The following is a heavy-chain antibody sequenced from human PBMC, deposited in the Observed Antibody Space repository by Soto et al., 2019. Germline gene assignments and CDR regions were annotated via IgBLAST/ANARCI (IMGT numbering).Heavy chain of an antibody. CDR1: GFTFSSYS. Sequence: PGGSLRLSCAASGFTFSSYSMNWVRQAPGKGLEWVSSISSSSSYIYYADSVKGRFTISRDNAKNSLYLQMNSLRAEDTAVYYCARDQDIVVVPAAITLDPWGQGTLVTVSS. J-gene: IGHJ5*02. CDR2: ISSSSSYI. D-gene: IGHD2-2*02. V-gene: IGHV3-21*01. CDR3: ARDQDIVVVPAAITLDP.